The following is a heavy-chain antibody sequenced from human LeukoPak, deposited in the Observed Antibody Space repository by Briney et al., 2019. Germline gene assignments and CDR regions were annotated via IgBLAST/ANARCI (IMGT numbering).Heavy chain of an antibody. D-gene: IGHD4/OR15-4a*01. J-gene: IGHJ4*02. V-gene: IGHV3-11*04. CDR3: ARVWSMVVTYDY. CDR2: ISSSGSTI. Sequence: GGSLRLSCAASGFTFSDYYISWIRQAPGKGLEWVSYISSSGSTIYYADSVKGRFTISRDNAKNSLYLQINSLRAEDTAVYYCARVWSMVVTYDYWGQGTLVTVSS. CDR1: GFTFSDYY.